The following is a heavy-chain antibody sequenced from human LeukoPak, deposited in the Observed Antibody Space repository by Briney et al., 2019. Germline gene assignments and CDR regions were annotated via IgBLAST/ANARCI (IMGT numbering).Heavy chain of an antibody. Sequence: SETLSLTCTVSGGSISSSSYYWGWIRQPPGKGLEWIGSIYYSGSTYYNPSLKSRVTISVDTSKNQFSLKLSSVTAADTAVYYCARAIRGVSAAGPYYFDYWGQGTLVTVSS. CDR1: GGSISSSSYY. D-gene: IGHD6-13*01. J-gene: IGHJ4*02. V-gene: IGHV4-39*07. CDR3: ARAIRGVSAAGPYYFDY. CDR2: IYYSGST.